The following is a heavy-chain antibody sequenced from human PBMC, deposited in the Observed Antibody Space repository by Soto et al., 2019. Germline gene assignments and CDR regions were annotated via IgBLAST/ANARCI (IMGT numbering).Heavy chain of an antibody. CDR1: GGTFSRYA. D-gene: IGHD7-27*01. CDR2: IIPIFATA. J-gene: IGHJ4*02. Sequence: ASVKVSCKASGGTFSRYAISWVRQAPGQGLEWMGGIIPIFATANYAQKFQGRVTITAAESTSTAYMELSSLRSEDTAVYYCARGPELGKLDYWGQGTLVTVSS. CDR3: ARGPELGKLDY. V-gene: IGHV1-69*13.